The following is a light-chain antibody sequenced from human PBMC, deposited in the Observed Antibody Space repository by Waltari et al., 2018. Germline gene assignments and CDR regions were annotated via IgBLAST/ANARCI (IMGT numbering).Light chain of an antibody. CDR1: QSVSRT. Sequence: EIVLTQSQGTLSLSPGGRATLSCRASQSVSRTLAWYQQKPGQAPRLLIYDASSRTTGIPDRFSGSGSGTDFSLTITRLEPEDFAVYYCQHYVSLPVTFGQGTKVEIK. V-gene: IGKV3-20*01. CDR3: QHYVSLPVT. CDR2: DAS. J-gene: IGKJ1*01.